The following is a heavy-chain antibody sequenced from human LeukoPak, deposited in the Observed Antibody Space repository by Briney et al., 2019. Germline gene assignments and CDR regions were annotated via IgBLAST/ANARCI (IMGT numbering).Heavy chain of an antibody. V-gene: IGHV3-23*01. CDR3: ATQNFDY. Sequence: GGSLRLSCAASGFTLSNYAMSWVRQAPEKGLEWVSTISGNGVSTYYADSVKGRFTLSRDNSKNTLYLQMNSLRAEDTALYYCATQNFDYWGQGTLVTVSS. J-gene: IGHJ4*02. CDR1: GFTLSNYA. CDR2: ISGNGVST.